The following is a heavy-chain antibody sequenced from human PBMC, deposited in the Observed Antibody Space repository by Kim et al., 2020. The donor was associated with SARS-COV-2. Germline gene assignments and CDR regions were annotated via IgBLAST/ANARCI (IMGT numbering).Heavy chain of an antibody. J-gene: IGHJ6*02. CDR2: IIPIFGTA. D-gene: IGHD3-10*01. CDR1: GGTFSSYA. Sequence: SVKVSCKASGGTFSSYAISWVRQAPGQGLEWMGGIIPIFGTANYAQKFQGRVTITADESTSTAYMELSSLRSEDTAVYYCASSHGLVSHWDYYYGMDVWGQGTTVTVSS. V-gene: IGHV1-69*13. CDR3: ASSHGLVSHWDYYYGMDV.